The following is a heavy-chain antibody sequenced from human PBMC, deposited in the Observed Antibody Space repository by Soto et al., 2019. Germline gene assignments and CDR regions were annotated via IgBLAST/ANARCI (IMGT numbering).Heavy chain of an antibody. CDR2: IYNSETT. V-gene: IGHV4-30-4*01. J-gene: IGHJ4*02. Sequence: PSETLSLTCTVSGGSISSGDYYWNWIRQPPGKGLEWIGYIYNSETTYYNPSLKSRLTISLDTSKNHFSLKLSSVTAADTAVYYCARASGYSSLFDFWGQGTLVTVSS. CDR1: GGSISSGDYY. D-gene: IGHD5-18*01. CDR3: ARASGYSSLFDF.